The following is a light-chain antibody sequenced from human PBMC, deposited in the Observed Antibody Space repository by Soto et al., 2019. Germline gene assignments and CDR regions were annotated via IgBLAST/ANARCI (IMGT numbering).Light chain of an antibody. CDR2: AAS. CDR1: QTISSW. V-gene: IGKV1-5*01. Sequence: DMRITEYTSTGPASVGDRVTITCWASQTISSWLAWYQQKPGKAPKLLIYAASTLQSRVPSRFSGSGSGTEFTLTIRSLQPEDFATYYCQQINSYPRISCGKGQRRAIK. J-gene: IGKJ5*01. CDR3: QQINSYPRIS.